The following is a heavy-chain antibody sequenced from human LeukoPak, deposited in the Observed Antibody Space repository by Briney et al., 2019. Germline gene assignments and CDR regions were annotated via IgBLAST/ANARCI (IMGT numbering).Heavy chain of an antibody. V-gene: IGHV4-31*03. Sequence: SQTLSLTCSVSGGSISSGPYYWSWIRQHSGKGLEWIGCIYYSGSTYYNPPLKSRVTMSVDTSKNHFSLDLGSVTAADTAVYYCARAKKTSGWSLGYWGQGTLVTVS. J-gene: IGHJ4*02. D-gene: IGHD6-19*01. CDR3: ARAKKTSGWSLGY. CDR2: IYYSGST. CDR1: GGSISSGPYY.